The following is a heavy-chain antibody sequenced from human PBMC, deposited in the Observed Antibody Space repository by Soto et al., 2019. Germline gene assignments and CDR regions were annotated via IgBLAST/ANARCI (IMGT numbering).Heavy chain of an antibody. CDR1: GYTFTTSG. CDR2: ISAKSSNT. D-gene: IGHD1-7*01. J-gene: IGHJ4*02. V-gene: IGHV1-18*04. Sequence: QLVQSGAEVKKPGASVKVSCKASGYTFTTSGFNWVRQAPGQGLEWMGWISAKSSNTNYAQKLQGRVTMTTDTSTSTVYMELKSLTSDDTAIYYCTRAGASDWNYVSTSSWGQGTLFTVSS. CDR3: TRAGASDWNYVSTSS.